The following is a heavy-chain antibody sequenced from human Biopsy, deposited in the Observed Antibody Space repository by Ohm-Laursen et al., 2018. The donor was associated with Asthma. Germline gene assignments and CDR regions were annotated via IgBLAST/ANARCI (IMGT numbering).Heavy chain of an antibody. D-gene: IGHD3-22*01. CDR3: VRHQYSSSWSTFDY. J-gene: IGHJ4*02. Sequence: TLSLTYTVSGGSITSSSYYWGWIRQPTGKGMEWIGRMYHSGNPYYHPSLKSRATISVDTSKNQLSLKLSSLTAADTAVYFCVRHQYSSSWSTFDYWGQGALVTVSS. CDR1: GGSITSSSYY. CDR2: MYHSGNP. V-gene: IGHV4-39*01.